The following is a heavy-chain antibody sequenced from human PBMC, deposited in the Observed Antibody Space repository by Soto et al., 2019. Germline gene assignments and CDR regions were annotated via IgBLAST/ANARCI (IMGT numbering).Heavy chain of an antibody. CDR3: ARETPYSSSSESGWFDP. D-gene: IGHD6-6*01. J-gene: IGHJ5*02. CDR2: IIPIFGTA. V-gene: IGHV1-69*01. Sequence: QVPLVQSGAEVKKPGSSVKVSCKASGGTFSSYAISWVRQAPGQGLEWMGGIIPIFGTANYAQKFQGRVTITADESTSTAYMELSSLRSEDTAVYYCARETPYSSSSESGWFDPWGQGTLVTVSS. CDR1: GGTFSSYA.